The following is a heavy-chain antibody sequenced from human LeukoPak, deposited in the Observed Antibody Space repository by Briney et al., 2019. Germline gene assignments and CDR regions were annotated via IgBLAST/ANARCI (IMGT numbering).Heavy chain of an antibody. CDR1: GGSISSGGYY. CDR3: ARGGGVYDYVWGSYRSPYYFDY. J-gene: IGHJ4*02. D-gene: IGHD3-16*02. V-gene: IGHV4-31*03. CDR2: IYHSGST. Sequence: SETLSLTCTVSGGSISSGGYYWSWIRQHPGKGLEWIGYIYHSGSTYYNPSLKSRVTISVDTSKNQFSLKLSSVTAADTAVYYCARGGGVYDYVWGSYRSPYYFDYWGQGTLVTVSS.